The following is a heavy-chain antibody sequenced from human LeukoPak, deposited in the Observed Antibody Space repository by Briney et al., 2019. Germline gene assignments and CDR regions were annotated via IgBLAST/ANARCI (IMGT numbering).Heavy chain of an antibody. CDR3: ARDLAPYYYDSSLGMDV. Sequence: SETLSLTCTVSGGSISSSSYYWGWIRQPPGKGLEWIGSIYYSGSTYYNPSLKSRVTISVDTSKNQFSLKLSSVTAADTAVYYCARDLAPYYYDSSLGMDVWGQGTTVTVSS. D-gene: IGHD3-22*01. CDR1: GGSISSSSYY. CDR2: IYYSGST. J-gene: IGHJ6*02. V-gene: IGHV4-39*07.